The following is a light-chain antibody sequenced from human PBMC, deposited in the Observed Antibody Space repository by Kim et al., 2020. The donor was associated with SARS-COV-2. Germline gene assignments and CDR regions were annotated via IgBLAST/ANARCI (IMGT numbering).Light chain of an antibody. Sequence: GQLITISCTGTSSDVGGYKYVSWYQQHPGKAPKLMIYDVSKRPSGVSNRFSGSKSGNTASLTISGLQAEDEADYYCSSYTSSSTWVFGGGTQLTVL. CDR2: DVS. J-gene: IGLJ3*02. CDR3: SSYTSSSTWV. CDR1: SSDVGGYKY. V-gene: IGLV2-14*04.